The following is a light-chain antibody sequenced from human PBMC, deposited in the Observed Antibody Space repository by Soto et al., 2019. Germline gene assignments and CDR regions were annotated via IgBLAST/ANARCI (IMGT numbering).Light chain of an antibody. CDR3: LLSYSGARQKV. CDR1: TGAVTSGHY. Sequence: QAVVTQEPSLTVSPGGTVTLTCGSSTGAVTSGHYPYRFQQKPGQAPRTLIYDTSNKHSWTPARFSGSLLGGKAALTLSGAQPEDEADYYCLLSYSGARQKVFGTGTKVTVL. J-gene: IGLJ1*01. V-gene: IGLV7-46*01. CDR2: DTS.